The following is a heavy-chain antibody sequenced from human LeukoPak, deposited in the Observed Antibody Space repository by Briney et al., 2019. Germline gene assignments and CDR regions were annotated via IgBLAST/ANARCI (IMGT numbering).Heavy chain of an antibody. CDR3: ARDGRFIVADYYYGMDV. J-gene: IGHJ6*02. V-gene: IGHV1-3*04. D-gene: IGHD1-26*01. Sequence: GASVKVSCKASGYTFANYAMHWVRQAPGQSLEWMGWINTANGNTKYSQKFQGRVTITRDTSASTAYIELSSLRSEDTAAYYCARDGRFIVADYYYGMDVWGQGTTVTVSS. CDR2: INTANGNT. CDR1: GYTFANYA.